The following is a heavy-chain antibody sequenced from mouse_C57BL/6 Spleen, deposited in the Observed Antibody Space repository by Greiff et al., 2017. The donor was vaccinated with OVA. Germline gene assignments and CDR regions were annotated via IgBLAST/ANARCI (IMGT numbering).Heavy chain of an antibody. D-gene: IGHD2-2*01. CDR3: ARVYGSFAY. V-gene: IGHV5-4*03. J-gene: IGHJ3*01. Sequence: EVKLMESGGGLVKPGGSLKLSCAASGFTFSSYAMSWVRQTPEKRLEWVATISDGGSYTYYPDNVKGRFTISRDNAKNNLYLQMSHLKSEDTAMYYCARVYGSFAYWGQGTLATVSA. CDR2: ISDGGSYT. CDR1: GFTFSSYA.